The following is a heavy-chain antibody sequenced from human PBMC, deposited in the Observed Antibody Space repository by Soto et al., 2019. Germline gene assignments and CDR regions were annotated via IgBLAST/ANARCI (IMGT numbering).Heavy chain of an antibody. V-gene: IGHV3-23*01. J-gene: IGHJ4*02. Sequence: PGGSLRLSCAASGFTFSSYAMSWFRQAPGKGLEWVSAISGSGGSTYYADSVKGRFTISRDNSKNTLYLQMNSLRAEDTAVYYCAKGRILTGPIFWGVGYFDYWGQGTLVTVSS. CDR3: AKGRILTGPIFWGVGYFDY. CDR1: GFTFSSYA. D-gene: IGHD3-9*01. CDR2: ISGSGGST.